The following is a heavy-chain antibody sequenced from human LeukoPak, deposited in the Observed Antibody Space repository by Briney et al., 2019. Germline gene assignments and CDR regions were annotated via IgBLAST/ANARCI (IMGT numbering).Heavy chain of an antibody. CDR2: ISGSGGST. J-gene: IGHJ4*02. Sequence: GGSLRLSCAASGFTFSSYAMSWVRQAPGKGLEWVSAISGSGGSTYYADSVKGRFTISRDNSKNTLCLQMNSLRAEDTAVYYCAKSGGSITMIVVVNNFDYWGQGTLVTVSS. CDR3: AKSGGSITMIVVVNNFDY. CDR1: GFTFSSYA. D-gene: IGHD3-22*01. V-gene: IGHV3-23*01.